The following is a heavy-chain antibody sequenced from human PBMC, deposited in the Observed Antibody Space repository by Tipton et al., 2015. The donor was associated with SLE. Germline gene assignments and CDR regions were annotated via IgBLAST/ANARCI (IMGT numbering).Heavy chain of an antibody. Sequence: TLSLTCTVSGGSISDSEFYWGWIRQPPGKGLEWIGSIYYSGSTYYNPSLKSRVTMSLDTSKDQFSLKVNSVTAADTAVYYCARAILGPGATWSFYYGMDVWGQGTTVTVSS. D-gene: IGHD3-3*01. CDR2: IYYSGST. CDR3: ARAILGPGATWSFYYGMDV. J-gene: IGHJ6*02. V-gene: IGHV4-39*07. CDR1: GGSISDSEFY.